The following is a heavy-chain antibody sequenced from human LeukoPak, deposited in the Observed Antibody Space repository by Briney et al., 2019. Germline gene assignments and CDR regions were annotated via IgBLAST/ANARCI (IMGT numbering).Heavy chain of an antibody. V-gene: IGHV1-46*01. CDR2: INPSGGST. D-gene: IGHD3-10*01. CDR3: ARGVAVLLWFGELWG. CDR1: GYTFTSYY. J-gene: IGHJ4*02. Sequence: ASVTVSCKASGYTFTSYYMHWVRQAPGQGLEWMGIINPSGGSTSYAQKFQGRVTMTRDTSTSTVYMELSSLRSEDTAVYYCARGVAVLLWFGELWGWGQGTLVTVS.